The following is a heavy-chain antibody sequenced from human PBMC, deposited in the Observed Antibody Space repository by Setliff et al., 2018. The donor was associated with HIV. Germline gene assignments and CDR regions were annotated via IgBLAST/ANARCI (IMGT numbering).Heavy chain of an antibody. CDR1: GLSMSRSSYY. V-gene: IGHV4-39*07. D-gene: IGHD3-10*01. J-gene: IGHJ4*02. CDR2: IYYSGST. CDR3: ARGAPYGSGRHRWNS. Sequence: SETLSLTCTVSGLSMSRSSYYWGWTRQPPGKGLEWIGSIYYSGSTYYNPSLTSRVTISVDTSNNKFSLRLTSVTAADTALYYCARGAPYGSGRHRWNSWGQGALVTVSS.